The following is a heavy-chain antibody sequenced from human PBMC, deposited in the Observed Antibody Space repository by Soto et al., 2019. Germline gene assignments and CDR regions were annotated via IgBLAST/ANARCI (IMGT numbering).Heavy chain of an antibody. J-gene: IGHJ4*02. Sequence: QVQLVESGGGVVQPGRSLRLSCAASGSTFRSFGMHWVRQAPGKGLEWVAAISYDGSNKHYVDSVKGRFTISRDNSDNTLYLQMNSLRAEDTAVYYCAKDTYYHDSTGYYVFDYWGQGTLVSVSS. CDR3: AKDTYYHDSTGYYVFDY. CDR1: GSTFRSFG. CDR2: ISYDGSNK. V-gene: IGHV3-30*18. D-gene: IGHD3-22*01.